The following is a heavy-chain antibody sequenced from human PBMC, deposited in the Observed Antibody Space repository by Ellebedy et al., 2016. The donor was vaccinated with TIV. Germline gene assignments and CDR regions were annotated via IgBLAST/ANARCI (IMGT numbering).Heavy chain of an antibody. J-gene: IGHJ6*02. V-gene: IGHV3-23*01. CDR1: GFTFSSYA. CDR2: ISNTSSRT. CDR3: ARTPTLLDV. D-gene: IGHD2-15*01. Sequence: PGGSLRLSCAASGFTFSSYAMSWVRQAPGKGLEWVSTISNTSSRTYYADSVEGRFIISRDNAKNSLYLQMNSLRDEDTAVYYCARTPTLLDVWGQGTTVTVSS.